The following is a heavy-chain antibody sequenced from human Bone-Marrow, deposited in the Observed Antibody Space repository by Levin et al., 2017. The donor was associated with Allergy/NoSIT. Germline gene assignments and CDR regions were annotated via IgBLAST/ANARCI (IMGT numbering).Heavy chain of an antibody. J-gene: IGHJ1*01. CDR3: AKDSHNSGFYKQH. CDR2: ISGSGDNT. Sequence: SGGSLRLSCAASGFTFSSYAMSWVRQAPGKGLEWVSGISGSGDNTYYGDSVKGRFTISRDNSKNTLYLQMNSLRAEDTAVYYCAKDSHNSGFYKQHWGQGTLVTVSS. V-gene: IGHV3-23*01. D-gene: IGHD5-12*01. CDR1: GFTFSSYA.